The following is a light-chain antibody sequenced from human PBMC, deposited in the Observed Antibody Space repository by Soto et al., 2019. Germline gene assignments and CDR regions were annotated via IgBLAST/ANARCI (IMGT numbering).Light chain of an antibody. J-gene: IGLJ7*01. CDR2: LEGSGSY. CDR3: ETWDSNTHV. CDR1: SGHSSYI. Sequence: QSVLTQSSSASASLGSSVELTCTLSSGHSSYIIAWHQQQPGKAPRYLMKLEGSGSYNKGSGVPDRFSGSSSGADRYLTISNLQSEDEADYYCETWDSNTHVFGGGTQLTVL. V-gene: IGLV4-60*03.